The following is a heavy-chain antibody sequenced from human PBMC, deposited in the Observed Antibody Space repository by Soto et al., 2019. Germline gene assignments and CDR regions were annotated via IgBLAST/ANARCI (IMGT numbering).Heavy chain of an antibody. CDR3: ARHIHNWNYFDY. CDR2: IYYSGST. Sequence: QVQLQESGPGLVKPSETLSLTCTVSGGSLSGYYWSWIRQPPGKGLEWIGYIYYSGSTNYNPSLKSRVATAVDTSKNQFSLKLTSVTAADTAIYYCARHIHNWNYFDYWGQGTLVTVSS. CDR1: GGSLSGYY. V-gene: IGHV4-59*01. J-gene: IGHJ4*02. D-gene: IGHD1-20*01.